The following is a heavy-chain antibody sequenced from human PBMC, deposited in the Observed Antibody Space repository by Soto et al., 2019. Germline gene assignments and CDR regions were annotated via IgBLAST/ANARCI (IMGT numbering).Heavy chain of an antibody. CDR1: GGTFSSYA. CDR2: IIPIFGTA. CDR3: ARKGADSYCSGGSCYSWVYYYGMDV. D-gene: IGHD2-15*01. Sequence: SVKVSCKASGGTFSSYAISWVRQAPGQGLEWKGGIIPIFGTANYAQKFQGRVTITADESTSTAYMELSSLRSEDTAVYYCARKGADSYCSGGSCYSWVYYYGMDVWGQGTTVTVSS. J-gene: IGHJ6*02. V-gene: IGHV1-69*13.